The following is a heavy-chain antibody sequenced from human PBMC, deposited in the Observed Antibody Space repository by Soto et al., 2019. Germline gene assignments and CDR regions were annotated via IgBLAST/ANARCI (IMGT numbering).Heavy chain of an antibody. CDR3: AKDSGAFDYYYYMDA. CDR2: ISGGGGNT. D-gene: IGHD3-10*01. Sequence: EVHLLESGGDLVQPGGSLRLSCAASGFTFSNYAMSWVRQVPGKGLEWVSAISGGGGNTYYADSVKGRFTISRDNSKNTLYLQVHSLRAEDTATYHCAKDSGAFDYYYYMDAWGKGTTVTVSS. V-gene: IGHV3-23*01. J-gene: IGHJ6*03. CDR1: GFTFSNYA.